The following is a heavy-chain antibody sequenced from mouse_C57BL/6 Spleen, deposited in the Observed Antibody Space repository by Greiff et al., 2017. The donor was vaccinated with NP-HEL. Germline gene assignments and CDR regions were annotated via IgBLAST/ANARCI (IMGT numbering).Heavy chain of an antibody. V-gene: IGHV1-55*01. CDR2: IYPGSGST. CDR1: GYTFTSYW. D-gene: IGHD2-4*01. Sequence: QVQLQQPGAELVKPGASVKMSCKASGYTFTSYWITWVKQRPGQGLEWIGDIYPGSGSTNYNEKFKSKATLTVDTSSSTAYMRLSSLTSEDAAVYYCARSGDYDVGFAYWGQGTLVTVSA. J-gene: IGHJ3*01. CDR3: ARSGDYDVGFAY.